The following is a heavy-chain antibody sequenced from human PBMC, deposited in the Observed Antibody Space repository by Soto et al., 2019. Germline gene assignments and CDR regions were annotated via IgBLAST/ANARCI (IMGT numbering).Heavy chain of an antibody. V-gene: IGHV3-7*01. CDR3: VREDWHRFDT. J-gene: IGHJ4*02. Sequence: EVQLVESGGGLVQPGGSLRLSCEASGFMFSAYWMSWVRQDPRKGLEWVATISGGASDKFYVDSVKGRFTISRDDAKNSLYLQMNSLRDEDTAVYYCVREDWHRFDTWGQGTLVTVSS. CDR2: ISGGASDK. CDR1: GFMFSAYW. D-gene: IGHD2-21*01.